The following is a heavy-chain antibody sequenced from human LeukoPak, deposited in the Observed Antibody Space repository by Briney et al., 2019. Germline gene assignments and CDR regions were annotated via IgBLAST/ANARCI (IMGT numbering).Heavy chain of an antibody. CDR3: ARGAAAAGTAIFDY. V-gene: IGHV3-7*01. CDR2: IKQDGSEK. J-gene: IGHJ4*02. Sequence: GGSLRLSCAASGFTFSSYWMSWVRQAPGKGLEWVANIKQDGSEKYYVDSVKGRFTISRDNAKNSLYLQMNSLRAEDTAVYYCARGAAAAGTAIFDYWGQGTLVTVSS. D-gene: IGHD6-13*01. CDR1: GFTFSSYW.